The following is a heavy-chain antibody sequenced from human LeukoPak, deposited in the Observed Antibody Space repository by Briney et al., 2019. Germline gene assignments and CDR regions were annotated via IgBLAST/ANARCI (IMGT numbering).Heavy chain of an antibody. CDR2: ISSSSSTI. CDR3: ARGYCSTTTCYNEVIGH. J-gene: IGHJ4*02. D-gene: IGHD2-2*01. CDR1: GFTFSSYW. Sequence: GGSLRLSCAASGFTFSSYWMSWVRQAPGKGLEWVSYISSSSSTIYYADSVKGRFTISRDNGKNSLYLQMNSLRAEDTAIYYCARGYCSTTTCYNEVIGHWGQGTLVTVSS. V-gene: IGHV3-48*01.